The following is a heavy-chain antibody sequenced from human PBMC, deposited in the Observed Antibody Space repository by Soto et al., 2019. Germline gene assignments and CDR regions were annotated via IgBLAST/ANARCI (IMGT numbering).Heavy chain of an antibody. CDR1: GFRFSDYD. CDR3: ARGRPFWSDFYIDY. J-gene: IGHJ4*02. CDR2: IGTNADT. Sequence: EVQLVESGGVLIQRGGSLRLSCEASGFRFSDYDMHWVRQPSGKGLEWVSGIGTNADTHYSDAVKGRFTISRENDRNSLFLQMKSLKADDTAVYFCARGRPFWSDFYIDYWGQGTLVTVSS. D-gene: IGHD3-3*01. V-gene: IGHV3-13*01.